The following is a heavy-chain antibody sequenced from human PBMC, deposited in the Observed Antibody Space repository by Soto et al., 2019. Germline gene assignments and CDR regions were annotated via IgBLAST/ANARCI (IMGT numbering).Heavy chain of an antibody. V-gene: IGHV1-18*01. D-gene: IGHD3-3*01. CDR3: ARDLVRDFWSGYYSLGDYYYGMDV. CDR1: GYTFTSYG. J-gene: IGHJ6*02. Sequence: ASVKVSCKASGYTFTSYGISWVRQAPGQGLEWMGWISAYNGNTNYAQKLQGRVTMTTDTSTSTAYMELRSLRSDDTAVYYCARDLVRDFWSGYYSLGDYYYGMDVWGQGTTVTVSS. CDR2: ISAYNGNT.